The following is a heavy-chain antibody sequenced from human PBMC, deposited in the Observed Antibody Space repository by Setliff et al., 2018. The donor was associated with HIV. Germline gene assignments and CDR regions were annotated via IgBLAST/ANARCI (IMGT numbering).Heavy chain of an antibody. Sequence: GGSLRLSCAASGFTFSDYAMTWVRQAPGKGLEWVSVITQGGDSAYYADSVQSRFTISKDHSKNTLYLQMNSLRAEDTAMYYCAKLLFFAFHTWGQGTMVTVSS. CDR2: ITQGGDSA. J-gene: IGHJ3*02. CDR3: AKLLFFAFHT. D-gene: IGHD3-3*01. CDR1: GFTFSDYA. V-gene: IGHV3-23*01.